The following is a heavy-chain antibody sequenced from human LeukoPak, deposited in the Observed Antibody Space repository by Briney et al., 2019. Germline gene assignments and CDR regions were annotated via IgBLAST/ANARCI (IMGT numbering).Heavy chain of an antibody. CDR3: ARDLRGKSDY. V-gene: IGHV3-74*01. Sequence: WGSVRLSCAASGFTFSNYWVHWVRQAPGKGLVWVSRINPDGSRTDYADSVKGRFTISRDNAKNTLYLQMNSLRAEDTAVYFCARDLRGKSDYWGQGDMPTVSS. D-gene: IGHD4-23*01. J-gene: IGHJ4*02. CDR1: GFTFSNYW. CDR2: INPDGSRT.